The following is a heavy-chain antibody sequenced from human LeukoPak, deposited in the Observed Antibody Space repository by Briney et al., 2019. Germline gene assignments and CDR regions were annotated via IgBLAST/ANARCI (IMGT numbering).Heavy chain of an antibody. Sequence: ASVKVSCKASGYTFTGYYMHWVRQAPGQGLEWMGWINPNSGGTNYAQKFQGRVTMTRDTSISTACMELSRLRSDDTAVYYCAGVGIGHPTVTTTSYYFDYWGQGTLVTVSS. CDR3: AGVGIGHPTVTTTSYYFDY. CDR1: GYTFTGYY. V-gene: IGHV1-2*02. J-gene: IGHJ4*02. D-gene: IGHD4-11*01. CDR2: INPNSGGT.